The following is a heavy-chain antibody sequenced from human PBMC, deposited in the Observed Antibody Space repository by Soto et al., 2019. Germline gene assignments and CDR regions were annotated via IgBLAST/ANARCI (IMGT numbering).Heavy chain of an antibody. Sequence: SETLSLTCAVYGGSFSAYYWAWIRQSPGKGLEWIGEIDHSGSTNFNPSLKGRVIISVDTSKNQFSLKLTSVTAADTAVYYCARTNRRRVLFDYYYYGMDVWGQGATVTVSS. D-gene: IGHD2-8*01. J-gene: IGHJ6*02. V-gene: IGHV4-34*01. CDR3: ARTNRRRVLFDYYYYGMDV. CDR1: GGSFSAYY. CDR2: IDHSGST.